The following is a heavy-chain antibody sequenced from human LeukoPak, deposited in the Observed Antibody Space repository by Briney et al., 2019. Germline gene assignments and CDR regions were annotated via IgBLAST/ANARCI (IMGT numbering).Heavy chain of an antibody. J-gene: IGHJ6*02. D-gene: IGHD6-6*01. V-gene: IGHV4-59*12. CDR3: ARSIAARRYYYYYYGMDV. CDR1: GVSITNYY. CDR2: VFYTGST. Sequence: SETLSLTCIVSGVSITNYYWTWIRQPPGEGLEWIGYVFYTGSTNYNPSLESRVTISVDTSKNQFSLKLSSVTAADTAVYYCARSIAARRYYYYYYGMDVWGQGTTVTVSS.